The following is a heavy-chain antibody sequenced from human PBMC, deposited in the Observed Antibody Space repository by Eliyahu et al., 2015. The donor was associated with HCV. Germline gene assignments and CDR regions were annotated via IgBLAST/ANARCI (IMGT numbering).Heavy chain of an antibody. CDR1: GYTFTSYG. CDR3: ARAYCGGDCHSTYYYYSMDV. D-gene: IGHD2-21*02. CDR2: ISPYNGNT. Sequence: QVQVVQSGAEVKKPGASVIVSCKASGYTFTSYGISWVRQAPGQGLEWLGWISPYNGNTNYAQKVQGRVTMTTDTSTNTAYMELRSLRSDDTAVYYCARAYCGGDCHSTYYYYSMDVWGQGTTVTVSS. J-gene: IGHJ6*02. V-gene: IGHV1-18*01.